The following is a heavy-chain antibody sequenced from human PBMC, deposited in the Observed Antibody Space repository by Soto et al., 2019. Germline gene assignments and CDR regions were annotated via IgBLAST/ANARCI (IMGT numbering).Heavy chain of an antibody. CDR3: ARIYGVDVVAAAYYFDH. V-gene: IGHV1-69*02. D-gene: IGHD2-2*01. J-gene: IGHJ4*02. CDR2: IIPILGIA. CDR1: GGTFSSYT. Sequence: SVKVSCKASGGTFSSYTISWVRQAPGQGLEWMVRIIPILGIANYAQKFQGRVTITADKSTNTAYMELSSLRSEDTATYYCARIYGVDVVAAAYYFDHWGQGTLVTVSS.